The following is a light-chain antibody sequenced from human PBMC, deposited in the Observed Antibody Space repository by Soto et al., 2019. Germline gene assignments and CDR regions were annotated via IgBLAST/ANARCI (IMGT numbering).Light chain of an antibody. V-gene: IGLV1-44*01. CDR2: DSN. J-gene: IGLJ1*01. CDR3: AAWDDSLNFPYV. CDR1: SSNIGSNT. Sequence: QSVLTQPPSASGTPGQRVTISCSGSSSNIGSNTVHWYQQLAGAAPKLLIYDSNQRPSGVPVRFSGSQSGTSASLAISGLQSEDEADYYCAAWDDSLNFPYVFGTGTKVTVL.